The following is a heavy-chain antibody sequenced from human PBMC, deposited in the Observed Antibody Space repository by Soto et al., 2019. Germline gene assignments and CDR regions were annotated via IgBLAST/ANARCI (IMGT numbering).Heavy chain of an antibody. J-gene: IGHJ6*02. CDR1: GGSFSGYY. CDR3: ARTPRGGVVVAATPHNYYGMDV. D-gene: IGHD2-15*01. CDR2: INHSGST. Sequence: SETLSLTCAVYGGSFSGYYWSWIRQPPGKGLEWIGEINHSGSTNYNPSLKSRVTISVDTSKNQFSLKLSSVIAADTAVYYCARTPRGGVVVAATPHNYYGMDVWGQGTTVTVSS. V-gene: IGHV4-34*01.